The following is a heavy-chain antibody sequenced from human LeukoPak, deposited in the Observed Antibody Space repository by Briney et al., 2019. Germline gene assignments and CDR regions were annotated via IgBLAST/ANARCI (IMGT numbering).Heavy chain of an antibody. V-gene: IGHV1-8*01. CDR2: MNPNSGNT. J-gene: IGHJ4*02. D-gene: IGHD3-10*01. CDR3: ARGHVWVHPDYSGSGSSSGSDY. Sequence: ASVKVTCKASGYTFTSYDINWVRRATGQGLEWMGWMNPNSGNTGYAQKFQGRVTMTRNTSISTAYMELSSLRSEDTAVYYCARGHVWVHPDYSGSGSSSGSDYWGQGTLVTVSS. CDR1: GYTFTSYD.